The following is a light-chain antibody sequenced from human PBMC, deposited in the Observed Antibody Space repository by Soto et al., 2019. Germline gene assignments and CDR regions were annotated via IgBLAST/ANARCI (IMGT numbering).Light chain of an antibody. J-gene: IGLJ1*01. CDR1: SSDLGSYNL. V-gene: IGLV2-23*01. CDR3: CSYAGSSTFV. CDR2: EGS. Sequence: ALTQPASVSGSPGQSITLSCTGTSSDLGSYNLVSWYQQHPGKAPKLMIYEGSKRPSVVAYSFSGSKSGNTASLTISGLQTEDAADYYCCSYAGSSTFVFGTGTKSPS.